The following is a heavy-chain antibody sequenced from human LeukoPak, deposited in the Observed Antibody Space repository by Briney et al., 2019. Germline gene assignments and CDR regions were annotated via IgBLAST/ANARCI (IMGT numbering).Heavy chain of an antibody. D-gene: IGHD3-10*01. V-gene: IGHV3-7*01. CDR1: GFIFGNNG. CDR3: ARDLVGSSDH. Sequence: GGSLRLSCVASGFIFGNNGMSWLRQAPEKGLEWLAQLERDGSEEHYVDSVKGRFTISRDNAKNSVFLQMNSLRVEDTAVYYCARDLVGSSDHWGQGTLVTVSS. J-gene: IGHJ4*02. CDR2: LERDGSEE.